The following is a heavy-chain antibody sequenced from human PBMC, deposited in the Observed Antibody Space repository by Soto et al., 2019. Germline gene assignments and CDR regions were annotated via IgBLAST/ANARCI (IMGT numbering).Heavy chain of an antibody. V-gene: IGHV1-8*01. Sequence: GASVKVSCKASGYTFTSYHINWVRQATGQGLEWMGWMNPNSGTTGYAQNFQGRFTMTRNTSISTAYMELSSLRSEDTAVYFCARGLRNPTAGGNWFDPWGQGTLVTVSS. CDR3: ARGLRNPTAGGNWFDP. CDR2: MNPNSGTT. D-gene: IGHD6-13*01. J-gene: IGHJ5*02. CDR1: GYTFTSYH.